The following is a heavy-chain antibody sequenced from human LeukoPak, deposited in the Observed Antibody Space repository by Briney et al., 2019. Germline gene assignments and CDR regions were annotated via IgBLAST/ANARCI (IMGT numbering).Heavy chain of an antibody. J-gene: IGHJ4*02. CDR3: ARGKNSSGYYRRCNSGFSY. V-gene: IGHV4-34*01. CDR2: INHSGST. Sequence: PSETLSLTCAVYGGSFSGYYWSWIRQPPGKGLEWIGEINHSGSTNYNPSLKSRVTISVDTSKNQFSLKLSSVTAADTAVYYCARGKNSSGYYRRCNSGFSYWGQGTLVTVSS. CDR1: GGSFSGYY. D-gene: IGHD3-22*01.